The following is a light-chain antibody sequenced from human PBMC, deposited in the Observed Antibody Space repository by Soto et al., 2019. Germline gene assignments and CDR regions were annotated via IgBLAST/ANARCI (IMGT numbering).Light chain of an antibody. Sequence: IQLTQSPSSLSASVGDRVTITRRASQGVRSYLAWFQQRPGKAPKLLIFGASTLQNGVPARFSGGGFGTEFTLTITSLQPEDFATYYCHQVYTYPRTFGQGTKVEI. CDR2: GAS. J-gene: IGKJ1*01. V-gene: IGKV1-9*01. CDR1: QGVRSY. CDR3: HQVYTYPRT.